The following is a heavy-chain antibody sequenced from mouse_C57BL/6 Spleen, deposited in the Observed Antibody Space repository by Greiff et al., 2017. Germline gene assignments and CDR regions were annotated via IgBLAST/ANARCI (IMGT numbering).Heavy chain of an antibody. J-gene: IGHJ1*03. CDR2: ISSGSSTI. D-gene: IGHD4-1*01. Sequence: DVQLVESGGGLVKPGGSLKLSCAASGFTFSDYGMHWVRQAPEKGLEWVAYISSGSSTIYYADTVKGRFTISRDNAKNTLFLQMTSLRSEDTAMYYCARPTGTIYGYFDVWGTGTTVTVSS. CDR1: GFTFSDYG. V-gene: IGHV5-17*01. CDR3: ARPTGTIYGYFDV.